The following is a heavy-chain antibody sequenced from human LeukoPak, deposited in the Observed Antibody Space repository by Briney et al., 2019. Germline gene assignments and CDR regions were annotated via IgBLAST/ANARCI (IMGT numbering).Heavy chain of an antibody. Sequence: HAGGSLRLSCAASGFTFSSHWMSWVRQAPGKGLEWVANIKQDGSEKYYVDSVKGRFTISRDNAKNSLYLQMNSPRAEDTAVYYCARDAGSHITGVFDYWGQGTLVTVSS. CDR3: ARDAGSHITGVFDY. V-gene: IGHV3-7*01. D-gene: IGHD3-3*01. CDR2: IKQDGSEK. CDR1: GFTFSSHW. J-gene: IGHJ4*02.